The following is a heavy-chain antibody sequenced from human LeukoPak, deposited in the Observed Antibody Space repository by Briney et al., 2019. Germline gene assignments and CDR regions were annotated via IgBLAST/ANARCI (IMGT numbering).Heavy chain of an antibody. CDR3: AREKHGDYGYYYYGMDV. J-gene: IGHJ6*02. CDR1: GFTFRSYW. Sequence: GGSLRLSCAASGFTFRSYWMHWVRQAPGKGLVWVSHINSDGSSTSYADSVKGRFTISRDNAKNSLYLQMNSLRAEDTAVYYCAREKHGDYGYYYYGMDVWGQGTTVTVSS. CDR2: INSDGSST. D-gene: IGHD4-17*01. V-gene: IGHV3-74*01.